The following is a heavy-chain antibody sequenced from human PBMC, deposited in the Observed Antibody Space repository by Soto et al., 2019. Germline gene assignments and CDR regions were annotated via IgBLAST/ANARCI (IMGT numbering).Heavy chain of an antibody. J-gene: IGHJ4*02. Sequence: ASVKVSCKAPGFPFTSFFIHWVRQAPGQGLEWMGVINPSRGSANYAEKFQGRLTLTRDTSSRTVYMDLSSLKSGDTALYYRVRAPNFFGSWDKGTM. V-gene: IGHV1-46*01. CDR3: VRAPNFFGS. CDR2: INPSRGSA. CDR1: GFPFTSFF.